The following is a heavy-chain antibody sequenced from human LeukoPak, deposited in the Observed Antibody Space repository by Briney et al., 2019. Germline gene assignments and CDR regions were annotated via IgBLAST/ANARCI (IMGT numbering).Heavy chain of an antibody. D-gene: IGHD3-9*01. J-gene: IGHJ4*01. CDR3: ARGRYLTTGGGAATGFLDY. CDR1: GGSLSGYY. Sequence: SETLSLTCAVCGGSLSGYYWNWIRQPPGKGLEWIGEINHSGNTNYSPSLKRRVTISVDTSQNHCSLRLRSLTAADTAVYYCARGRYLTTGGGAATGFLDYWGQGSLVTVSS. CDR2: INHSGNT. V-gene: IGHV4-34*01.